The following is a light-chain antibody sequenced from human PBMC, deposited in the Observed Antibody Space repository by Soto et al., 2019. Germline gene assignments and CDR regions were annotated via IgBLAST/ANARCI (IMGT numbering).Light chain of an antibody. CDR3: SSYTSSSTYV. Sequence: QSALTQPASVSGSPGQSITISCTGTSSDVGGYNYVSWYQQHPGKAPKLMIYDVSNRPSGASNRFSGSKSGNTASLTISGLQAVDEADYYCSSYTSSSTYVFGTGTKLTVL. J-gene: IGLJ1*01. CDR2: DVS. CDR1: SSDVGGYNY. V-gene: IGLV2-14*01.